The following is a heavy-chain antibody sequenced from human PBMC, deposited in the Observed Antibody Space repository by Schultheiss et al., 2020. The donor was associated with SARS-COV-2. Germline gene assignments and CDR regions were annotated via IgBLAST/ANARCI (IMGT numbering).Heavy chain of an antibody. V-gene: IGHV3-30-3*02. CDR1: GFTFSSYA. D-gene: IGHD6-13*01. Sequence: GGSLRLSCAASGFTFSSYAMHWVRQAPGKGLEWVAVISYDGSNKYYADSVKGRFTISRDNSKNTLYLQMNSLRAEDTAVYYCAKGGQQLVRDYYYYGMDVWGQGTTVTVSS. CDR2: ISYDGSNK. CDR3: AKGGQQLVRDYYYYGMDV. J-gene: IGHJ6*02.